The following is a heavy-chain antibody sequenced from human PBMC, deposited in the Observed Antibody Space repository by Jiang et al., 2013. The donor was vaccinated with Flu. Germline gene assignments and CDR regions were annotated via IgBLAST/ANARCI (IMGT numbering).Heavy chain of an antibody. CDR2: FNPSGKTT. CDR1: GYTFTGDY. J-gene: IGHJ4*02. D-gene: IGHD2-8*01. Sequence: GAEVKKPGASVKVSCKASGYTFTGDYIHWVRQAPGQGLEWMGIFNPSGKTTAYAQKFQGRITLTRDTSTSTDYMDLRSLRSEDTAVYYCARDNGAWAFDYWGQGTLVTVSS. CDR3: ARDNGAWAFDY. V-gene: IGHV1-46*01.